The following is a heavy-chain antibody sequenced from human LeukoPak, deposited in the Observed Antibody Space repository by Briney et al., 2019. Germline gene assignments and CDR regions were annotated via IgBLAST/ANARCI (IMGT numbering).Heavy chain of an antibody. CDR3: AKDQAIFGVPGFDP. D-gene: IGHD3-3*01. CDR1: GFTFSSYA. Sequence: TGGSLRLSCAASGFTFSSYAMSWVRQAPGKGLEWVSAISGSGGSTYYADSVKGRFTISRDNSENTLYLQMNSLRAEDTAVYYCAKDQAIFGVPGFDPWGQGTLVTVSS. V-gene: IGHV3-23*01. J-gene: IGHJ5*02. CDR2: ISGSGGST.